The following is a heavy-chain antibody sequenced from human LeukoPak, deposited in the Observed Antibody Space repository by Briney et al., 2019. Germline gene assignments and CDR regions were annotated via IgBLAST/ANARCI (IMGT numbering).Heavy chain of an antibody. CDR3: ARDAVDTANAV. Sequence: GGSLRLSCAASGFTFTTYWMHWVRQAPGKGLVWVSHINSDGSIASYADSVEGRFTISRDNAKNTLYLQMNSLRAEDTAVYYCARDAVDTANAVWGQGTTVTVSS. D-gene: IGHD5-18*01. CDR2: INSDGSIA. CDR1: GFTFTTYW. V-gene: IGHV3-74*01. J-gene: IGHJ6*02.